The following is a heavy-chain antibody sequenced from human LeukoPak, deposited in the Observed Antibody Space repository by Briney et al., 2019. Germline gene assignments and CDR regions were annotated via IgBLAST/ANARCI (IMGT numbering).Heavy chain of an antibody. CDR3: AKGLWAMAFGY. CDR1: GFTFSSYA. J-gene: IGHJ4*02. D-gene: IGHD3-16*01. Sequence: PGGSLRLSCAASGFTFSSYAMHWVRQAPGKGLEWVAVISYDGSNKYYADSVKGRFTISRDNSKNTLYLQMNSLRAEDTAVYYCAKGLWAMAFGYWGQGTLVTVSS. CDR2: ISYDGSNK. V-gene: IGHV3-30*04.